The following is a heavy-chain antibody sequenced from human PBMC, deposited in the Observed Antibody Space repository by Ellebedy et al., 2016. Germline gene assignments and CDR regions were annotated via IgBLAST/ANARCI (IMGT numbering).Heavy chain of an antibody. V-gene: IGHV3-30*18. Sequence: GGSLRLXCAASGFTFSSYGMHWVRQAPGKGLEWVAVISYDGSNKYYADSVKGRFTISRDNSKNTLYLQMNSLRAEDTAVYYCAKDHDYGDYAGAFDIWGQGTMVTVSS. CDR1: GFTFSSYG. J-gene: IGHJ3*02. CDR2: ISYDGSNK. CDR3: AKDHDYGDYAGAFDI. D-gene: IGHD4-17*01.